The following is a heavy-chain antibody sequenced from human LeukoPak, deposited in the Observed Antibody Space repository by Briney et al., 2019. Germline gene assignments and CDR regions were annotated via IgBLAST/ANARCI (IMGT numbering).Heavy chain of an antibody. J-gene: IGHJ3*01. D-gene: IGHD1/OR15-1a*01. Sequence: GGSLRLSCAASGFTFSSYVMHWVRQAPGKGLEGVAAISYDGSNEVYADSVRGRFTISRDNSKNTLYLDMNSLRAEDTAVYSCAKDEGTIWNTKNDPFDVWGQGTVVAVSS. V-gene: IGHV3-30*01. CDR3: AKDEGTIWNTKNDPFDV. CDR1: GFTFSSYV. CDR2: ISYDGSNE.